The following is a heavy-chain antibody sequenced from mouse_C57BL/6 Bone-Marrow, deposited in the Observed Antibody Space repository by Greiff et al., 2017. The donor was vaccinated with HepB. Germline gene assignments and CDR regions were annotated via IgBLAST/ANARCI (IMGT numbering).Heavy chain of an antibody. CDR2: ISNGGGST. CDR3: ARQRAY. V-gene: IGHV5-12*01. CDR1: GFTFSDYY. J-gene: IGHJ3*01. Sequence: DVQLQESGGGLVQPGGSLKLSCAASGFTFSDYYMYWVRQTPEKRLEWVAYISNGGGSTYYPDTVKGRFTISRDNAKNTLYLQMSRLKSEDTAMYYCARQRAYWGQGTLVTVSA.